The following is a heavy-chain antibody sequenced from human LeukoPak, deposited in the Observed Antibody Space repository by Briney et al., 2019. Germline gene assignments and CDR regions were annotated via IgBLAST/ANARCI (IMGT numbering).Heavy chain of an antibody. CDR1: GFTFSSYA. D-gene: IGHD3-22*01. J-gene: IGHJ6*02. Sequence: GGPLRLSCAASGFTFSSYAIRWVRQAPGTGLEWVSSIPGSGGATYYADSVRGRFSISRDSSKNTVYLQMNSLRDEDTAVYYCARARPWDSSRSYYFGMDVWGHGTTVTVSS. CDR3: ARARPWDSSRSYYFGMDV. CDR2: IPGSGGAT. V-gene: IGHV3-23*01.